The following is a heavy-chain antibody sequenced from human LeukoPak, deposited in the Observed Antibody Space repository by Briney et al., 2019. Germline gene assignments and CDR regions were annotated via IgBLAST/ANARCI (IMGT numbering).Heavy chain of an antibody. J-gene: IGHJ4*02. V-gene: IGHV3-23*01. CDR3: AKDSAKKYDDY. CDR2: ISGSDGST. Sequence: GGSLRLSCAASGFTFSSYAMSWVRQAPGKGLEWVSGISGSDGSTNYADFVKGRFTISRENSKNTLYLQMNSLRAEDTAVYYCAKDSAKKYDDYWGQGTLVTVSS. D-gene: IGHD2/OR15-2a*01. CDR1: GFTFSSYA.